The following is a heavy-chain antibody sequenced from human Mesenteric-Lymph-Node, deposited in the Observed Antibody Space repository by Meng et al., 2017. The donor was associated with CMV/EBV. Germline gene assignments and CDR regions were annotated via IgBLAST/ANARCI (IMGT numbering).Heavy chain of an antibody. V-gene: IGHV3-53*01. CDR2: IYSVGST. J-gene: IGHJ6*02. Sequence: GESLKISCAASGFTVSSNYMSWVRQAPGKGLEWVSVIYSVGSTYYADSVKGRFTISRDNSKNTLYLQRNSLRAEDTAVYYCARDLLTSRDFWSGYEGNYYYYGMDVWGQGTTVTVSS. CDR3: ARDLLTSRDFWSGYEGNYYYYGMDV. D-gene: IGHD3-3*01. CDR1: GFTVSSNY.